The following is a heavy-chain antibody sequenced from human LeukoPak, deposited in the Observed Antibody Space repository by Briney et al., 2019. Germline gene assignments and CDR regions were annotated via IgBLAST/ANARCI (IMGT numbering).Heavy chain of an antibody. CDR3: ARHVDPSGGSGWITFFDY. CDR2: IYYSGNT. J-gene: IGHJ4*02. V-gene: IGHV4-39*01. CDR1: GGSISSSSYY. D-gene: IGHD6-19*01. Sequence: KPSETLSLTCTVSGGSISSSSYYWGWIRQPPGKGLDWIGSIYYSGNTYYNASLKSRVTISVDTSKNQFSLKLSSVTAADTAVYYCARHVDPSGGSGWITFFDYWGQGTLVTVSS.